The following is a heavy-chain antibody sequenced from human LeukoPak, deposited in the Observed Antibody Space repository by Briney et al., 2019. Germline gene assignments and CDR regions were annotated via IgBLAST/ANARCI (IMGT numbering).Heavy chain of an antibody. CDR2: IYASGST. CDR1: GGSISSGSDS. Sequence: SETLSLTCTVSGGSISSGSDSWNWIRQPAGKGLEWIGRIYASGSTNHNPSLKSRVSISIDTSNNHFSLKLSSVTAADTAVYYCARDLRGSSSWYIPFDYWGQGTLVTVSS. D-gene: IGHD6-13*01. V-gene: IGHV4-61*02. J-gene: IGHJ4*02. CDR3: ARDLRGSSSWYIPFDY.